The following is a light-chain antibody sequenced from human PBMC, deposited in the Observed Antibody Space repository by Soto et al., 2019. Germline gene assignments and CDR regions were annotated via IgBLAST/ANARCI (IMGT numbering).Light chain of an antibody. V-gene: IGKV1-5*03. CDR3: QQYNSYLWK. CDR1: QSISSW. J-gene: IGKJ1*01. CDR2: KAF. Sequence: DIQMTQSPSTLSASVGDRVTITFRASQSISSWLAWYQQKPGKAPKLLIYKAFSLESGVPSRFSGSGSGTEFTLTISSLQPDDFATYYCQQYNSYLWKFGQGTKVESK.